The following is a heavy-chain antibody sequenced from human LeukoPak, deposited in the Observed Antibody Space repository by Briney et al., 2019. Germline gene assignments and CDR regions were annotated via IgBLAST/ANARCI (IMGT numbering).Heavy chain of an antibody. V-gene: IGHV4-39*01. D-gene: IGHD3-22*01. CDR1: GGSISSSSYY. CDR3: AARGDYYDSSGYVGY. Sequence: TSETLSLTCTVSGGSISSSSYYWGWIRQPPGKGLEWIGSIYYSGSTYYNPSLKSRVTISVDTSKNQFSLKLSSVTAADTAVHYCAARGDYYDSSGYVGYWGQGTLVTVSS. CDR2: IYYSGST. J-gene: IGHJ4*02.